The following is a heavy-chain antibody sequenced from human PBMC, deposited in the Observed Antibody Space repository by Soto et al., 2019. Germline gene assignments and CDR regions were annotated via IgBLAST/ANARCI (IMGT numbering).Heavy chain of an antibody. Sequence: GGSLRLSCAPSGFSFSGSAVHWVRQASGKGLEWVGRVRSKANTYATTYAASVKGRFTISRDDSKNTAYLQMNSLKTEDSAVYYCTRPFFGSDYYYYGLDVWGQGTTVTVSS. CDR2: VRSKANTYAT. D-gene: IGHD3-10*01. V-gene: IGHV3-73*01. CDR3: TRPFFGSDYYYYGLDV. CDR1: GFSFSGSA. J-gene: IGHJ6*02.